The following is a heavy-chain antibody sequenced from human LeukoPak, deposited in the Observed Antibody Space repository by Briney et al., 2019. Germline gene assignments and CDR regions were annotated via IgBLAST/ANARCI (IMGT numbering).Heavy chain of an antibody. J-gene: IGHJ4*02. D-gene: IGHD2-2*01. CDR1: GGSISSYY. Sequence: SETLSLTCTVSGGSISSYYWSWIRQPPGKGLEWIGYIYYSGSTNYNPSLKSRVTISVDTSKNQFSLKLSSVTAAGTAVYYCARGDCSSTSCSFDYWGQGTLVTVSS. V-gene: IGHV4-59*01. CDR2: IYYSGST. CDR3: ARGDCSSTSCSFDY.